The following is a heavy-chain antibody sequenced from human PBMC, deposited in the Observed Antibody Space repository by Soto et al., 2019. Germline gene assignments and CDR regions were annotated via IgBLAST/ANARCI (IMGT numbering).Heavy chain of an antibody. CDR3: ARAKRITIFGVVITPGWFDP. Sequence: SETLSLTCAVSGYSISSGYYWGWIRQPPGKGLEWIGSIYHSGSTYYNPSLKSRVTISVDTSKNQFSLKLSSVTAADTAVYYCARAKRITIFGVVITPGWFDPWGQG. CDR1: GYSISSGYY. D-gene: IGHD3-3*01. CDR2: IYHSGST. V-gene: IGHV4-38-2*01. J-gene: IGHJ5*02.